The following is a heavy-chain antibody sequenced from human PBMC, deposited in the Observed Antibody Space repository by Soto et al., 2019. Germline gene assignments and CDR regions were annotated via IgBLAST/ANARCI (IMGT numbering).Heavy chain of an antibody. CDR3: VKDGEEVVGRPLAD. CDR2: ILYDGSNK. J-gene: IGHJ4*02. Sequence: QVQLVESGGGVVQPGRSVRLSCAASGFTFSIYGMHWVRQAPGKGLEWVAVILYDGSNKNYADSVRGRFTISRDNSRNTLYLQMNSLRVEDTALYYCVKDGEEVVGRPLADWGQGTLVTVSS. D-gene: IGHD3-22*01. CDR1: GFTFSIYG. V-gene: IGHV3-30*18.